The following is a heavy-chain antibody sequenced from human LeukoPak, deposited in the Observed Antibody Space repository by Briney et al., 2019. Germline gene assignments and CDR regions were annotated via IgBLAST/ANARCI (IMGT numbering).Heavy chain of an antibody. CDR3: ARDHVRYYYYGMDV. V-gene: IGHV4-61*02. CDR2: IYTSGST. D-gene: IGHD3-10*02. J-gene: IGHJ6*02. Sequence: PSETLSLTCTVPGGSISSGSYYWSWIRQPAGKGLEWIGRIYTSGSTNYNPSLKSRVTISVDTSKNQFSLKLSSVTAADTAVYYCARDHVRYYYYGMDVWGQGTTVTVSS. CDR1: GGSISSGSYY.